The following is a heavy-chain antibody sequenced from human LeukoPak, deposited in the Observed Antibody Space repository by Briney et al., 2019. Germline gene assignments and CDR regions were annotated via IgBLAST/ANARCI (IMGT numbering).Heavy chain of an antibody. V-gene: IGHV3-7*01. CDR2: IKQDGSEK. CDR1: GVTFNKYW. J-gene: IGHJ4*02. D-gene: IGHD1-14*01. CDR3: ARGYRDY. Sequence: GGSLRLSGAATGVTFNKYWLTWVRQAPGKGLEWVANIKQDGSEKYYVDSVKGRFTISRDNAKNSLYLQMNSLRAEDTAMYYCARGYRDYWGQGTLVAVSS.